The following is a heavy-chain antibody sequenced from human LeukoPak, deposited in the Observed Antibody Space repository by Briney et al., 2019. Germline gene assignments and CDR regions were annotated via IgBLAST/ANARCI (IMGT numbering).Heavy chain of an antibody. D-gene: IGHD3-10*01. CDR3: ARDRGPWFGGYYFDY. J-gene: IGHJ4*02. V-gene: IGHV3-21*01. CDR2: ISSSSSYI. Sequence: GGSLRLSCAVSGFTFSSYSMNWVRQAPGKGLEWVSSISSSSSYIYYADSVKGRFTISRDNAKNSLYLQMNSLRAEDTAVYYCARDRGPWFGGYYFDYWGQGALVTVSS. CDR1: GFTFSSYS.